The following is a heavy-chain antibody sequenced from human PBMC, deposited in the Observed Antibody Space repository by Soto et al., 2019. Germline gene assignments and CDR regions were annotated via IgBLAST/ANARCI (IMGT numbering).Heavy chain of an antibody. D-gene: IGHD3-16*01. Sequence: QVQLVQSGAEVTQPGASVRVSCKSSGNTHTIYFIHWLRQAPGQGLEWMGWINSVSGGTNYAPRFRGRVSMTRDTSSATAFMDLSGLRSDDTAVYYCARGGSYYAHWGRGALGSVAS. J-gene: IGHJ4*02. CDR2: INSVSGGT. V-gene: IGHV1-2*02. CDR1: GNTHTIYF. CDR3: ARGGSYYAH.